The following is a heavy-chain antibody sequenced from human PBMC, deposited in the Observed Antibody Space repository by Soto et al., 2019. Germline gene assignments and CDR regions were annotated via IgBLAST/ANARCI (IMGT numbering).Heavy chain of an antibody. CDR3: ARDHGVLYDFWSGSTYGMDV. CDR1: GFTFSSYW. D-gene: IGHD3-3*01. Sequence: GGSLRLSCAASGFTFSSYWMSWVRQAPGKGLEWVANIKQDGSEKYYVDSVKGRFTISRDNAKNSLYLQMNSLRAEDTAVYYCARDHGVLYDFWSGSTYGMDVWGQGTTVTVSS. J-gene: IGHJ6*02. CDR2: IKQDGSEK. V-gene: IGHV3-7*05.